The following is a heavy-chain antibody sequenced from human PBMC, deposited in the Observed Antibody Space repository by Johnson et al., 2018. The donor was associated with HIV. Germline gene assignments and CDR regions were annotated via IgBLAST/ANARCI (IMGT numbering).Heavy chain of an antibody. D-gene: IGHD3-16*01. CDR3: AREGGSSGPDAFDI. V-gene: IGHV3-53*01. CDR1: GFTVSSNY. Sequence: VQLVESGGGVMRPGGSLRLSCAASGFTVSSNYMSWVHQAPGKGLEWVSVIYSDGSTYFADSVKGRFPISREKSKNTLYVQMNSLRAEDTAVYYCAREGGSSGPDAFDIWGQGTMVTVSS. J-gene: IGHJ3*02. CDR2: IYSDGST.